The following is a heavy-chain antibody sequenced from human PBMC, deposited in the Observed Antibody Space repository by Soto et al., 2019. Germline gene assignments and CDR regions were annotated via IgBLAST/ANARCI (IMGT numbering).Heavy chain of an antibody. V-gene: IGHV1-69*06. D-gene: IGHD2-15*01. CDR2: IIPIFGTA. CDR3: ARDLGYCSGGSCYSSHYYYGMDV. Sequence: SVKVSCKASGGTFSSYAISWVRQAPGQGLEWMGGIIPIFGTANYAQKFQGRVTITADKSTSTAYMELSSLRSEDTAVYYCARDLGYCSGGSCYSSHYYYGMDVWGQGTTVTVSS. CDR1: GGTFSSYA. J-gene: IGHJ6*02.